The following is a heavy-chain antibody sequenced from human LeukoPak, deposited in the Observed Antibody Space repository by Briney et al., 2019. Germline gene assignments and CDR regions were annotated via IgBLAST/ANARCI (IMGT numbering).Heavy chain of an antibody. V-gene: IGHV3-23*01. CDR3: AKDPPGGGVPAAWYYFDY. D-gene: IGHD2-2*01. J-gene: IGHJ4*02. CDR2: ISGSGGST. Sequence: GGSLRLSCAASGFTFSSYAMSWVRQAPGKGLEWVSAISGSGGSTYYADSVKGRFTISRDNSKDTLYLQMNSLRAEDTAVYYCAKDPPGGGVPAAWYYFDYWGQGTLVTVSS. CDR1: GFTFSSYA.